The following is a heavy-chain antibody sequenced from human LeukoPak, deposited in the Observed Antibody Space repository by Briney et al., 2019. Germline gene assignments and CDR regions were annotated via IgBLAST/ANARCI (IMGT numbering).Heavy chain of an antibody. CDR1: GFTFNSEP. Sequence: PGGSLRLSCVMSGFTFNSEPMNWVRQAPGKGLDWIAHIRSDSKTIVYADSVKGRFTISRDNAKNSLSLQMNSLRAEDTAVYFCARDYDWAFDYWGQRILVTVAS. V-gene: IGHV3-48*01. CDR2: IRSDSKTI. J-gene: IGHJ4*02. CDR3: ARDYDWAFDY. D-gene: IGHD3-16*01.